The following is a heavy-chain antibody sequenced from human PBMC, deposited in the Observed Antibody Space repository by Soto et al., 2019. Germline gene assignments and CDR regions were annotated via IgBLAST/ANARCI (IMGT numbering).Heavy chain of an antibody. CDR2: INAGNGNT. V-gene: IGHV1-3*01. J-gene: IGHJ4*02. Sequence: ASVKVSCKASGYTFTSYAMHWVRQAPGQRLEWMGWINAGNGNTKYSQKFQGRVTITRDTSASTAYMELSSLRSEDTAVYYCARDLSAASWQNSSILDYWGQGTLVTVSS. CDR1: GYTFTSYA. D-gene: IGHD6-13*01. CDR3: ARDLSAASWQNSSILDY.